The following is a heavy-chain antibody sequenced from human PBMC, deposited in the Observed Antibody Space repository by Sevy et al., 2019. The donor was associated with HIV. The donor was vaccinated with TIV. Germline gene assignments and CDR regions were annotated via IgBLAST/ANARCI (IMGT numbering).Heavy chain of an antibody. Sequence: SETLSLTCTVSGGSISSGGYYWSWIRQHPGKGLEWIGYIYYSGSTYYNPSLKSRVTISVDTSKNQFSLKLSSVTAGDTAVYYCASRAPITMIVVGNAFDIWGQGTMVTVSS. D-gene: IGHD3-22*01. CDR3: ASRAPITMIVVGNAFDI. CDR1: GGSISSGGYY. J-gene: IGHJ3*02. CDR2: IYYSGST. V-gene: IGHV4-31*03.